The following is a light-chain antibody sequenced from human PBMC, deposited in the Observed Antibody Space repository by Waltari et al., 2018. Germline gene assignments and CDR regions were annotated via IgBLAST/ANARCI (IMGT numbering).Light chain of an antibody. Sequence: SPSTMSASVGDRVTITCRASQSISSWLAWYQQKPGNAPKLLIYKASYLESGVPSRFSGSGPGTEFTLTISSLQSDDFASYYCQQYNSYSPLTFGPGTKVDIK. CDR3: QQYNSYSPLT. J-gene: IGKJ3*01. CDR2: KAS. V-gene: IGKV1-5*03. CDR1: QSISSW.